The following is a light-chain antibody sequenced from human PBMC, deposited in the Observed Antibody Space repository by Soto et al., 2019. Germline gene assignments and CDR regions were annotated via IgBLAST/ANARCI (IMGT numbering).Light chain of an antibody. V-gene: IGLV2-14*01. Sequence: QSALTQPASVTGSPGQSITISCTGTSSDIGGYNHVSWYRQYPGTAPKLIIYEVAIRPSGVSDRFSGSKSVNTASLTISGLQPEDEADHYCSSFTVRNTWVFGGGTKLTVL. CDR3: SSFTVRNTWV. J-gene: IGLJ3*02. CDR1: SSDIGGYNH. CDR2: EVA.